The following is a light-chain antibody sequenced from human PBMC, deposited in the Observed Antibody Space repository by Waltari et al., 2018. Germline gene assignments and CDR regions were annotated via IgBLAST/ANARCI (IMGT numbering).Light chain of an antibody. CDR1: SSDVGSYNR. CDR2: VVS. V-gene: IGLV2-18*02. CDR3: SSYTSSSMVV. Sequence: QSALTQPPSVSGSPGQSVTISCTGPSSDVGSYNRVSWYQQPPGTAPKLMIYVVSNRPSGVPDRFSGSKSGNTASLTISGLQAEDEADYYCSSYTSSSMVVFGGGTKLTVL. J-gene: IGLJ2*01.